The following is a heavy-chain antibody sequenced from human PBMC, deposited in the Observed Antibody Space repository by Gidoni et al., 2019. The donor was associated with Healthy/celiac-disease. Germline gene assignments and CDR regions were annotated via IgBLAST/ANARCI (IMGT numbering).Heavy chain of an antibody. Sequence: QVQLVQSGAEVKKPGASVNVSCKASGYTFTGYYMHWVRQAPGQGLEWMEWINPNSGGTNDAQKFQGRVTMTRDTSISTAYMELSRLRSDDTAVYYCARDRKAKSKYDYWGQGTLVTVSS. CDR1: GYTFTGYY. CDR3: ARDRKAKSKYDY. CDR2: INPNSGGT. J-gene: IGHJ4*02. V-gene: IGHV1-2*02.